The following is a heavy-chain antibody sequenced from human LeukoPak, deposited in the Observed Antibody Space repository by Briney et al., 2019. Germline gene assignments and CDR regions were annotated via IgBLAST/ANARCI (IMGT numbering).Heavy chain of an antibody. CDR1: GFTFRNYA. CDR2: ISYDGSKK. D-gene: IGHD3-9*01. CDR3: ARDLLHEILPGYSLGGMDV. J-gene: IGHJ6*02. Sequence: GRSLRLSCAPSGFTFRNYAIHGVRQAPGRGLEWVAGISYDGSKKYYADSVKGRFTISRDNSKNTRDNSKNMLYLQMNNLRTEDTAVYYCARDLLHEILPGYSLGGMDVWGQGTTVTVS. V-gene: IGHV3-30-3*01.